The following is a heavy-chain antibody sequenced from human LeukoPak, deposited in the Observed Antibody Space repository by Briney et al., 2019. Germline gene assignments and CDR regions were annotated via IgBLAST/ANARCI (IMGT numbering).Heavy chain of an antibody. J-gene: IGHJ5*02. CDR1: GYSFTSYW. V-gene: IGHV1-2*04. Sequence: GESLKISCKGSGYSFTSYWIGWVRQAPGQGLEWMGWINPNSGGTNYAQKFQGWVTMTRDTSISTAYMELSRLRSDDTAVYYCARDLAEFKLEYWFDPWGQGTLVTVSS. CDR2: INPNSGGT. CDR3: ARDLAEFKLEYWFDP.